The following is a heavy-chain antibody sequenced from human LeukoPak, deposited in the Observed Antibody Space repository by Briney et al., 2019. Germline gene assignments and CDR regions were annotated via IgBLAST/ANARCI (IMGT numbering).Heavy chain of an antibody. D-gene: IGHD5-24*01. V-gene: IGHV3-7*03. CDR2: IKEDGTET. J-gene: IGHJ4*02. Sequence: GGSLRLSCAASGFMFSSNRMSWVRLAPGKGLEWVANIKEDGTETYYVDSVKGRFTISRDNAKNSLYLQMNSLRVEDTAVYYCAKEGRSLQTYWGQGTLVAVSS. CDR1: GFMFSSNR. CDR3: AKEGRSLQTY.